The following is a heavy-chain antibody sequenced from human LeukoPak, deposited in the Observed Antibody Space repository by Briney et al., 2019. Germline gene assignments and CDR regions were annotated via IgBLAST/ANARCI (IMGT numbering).Heavy chain of an antibody. D-gene: IGHD3-10*01. CDR2: INPNSGGT. CDR1: GGTFSNYA. CDR3: ARVMVRGVIGSFLFAY. V-gene: IGHV1-2*02. Sequence: ASVKVSCKASGGTFSNYAISWVRQAPGQGLEWMGWINPNSGGTNYAQKFQGRVTMTRDTSISTAYMELSRLRSDDTAVYYCARVMVRGVIGSFLFAYWGQGTLVTVSS. J-gene: IGHJ4*02.